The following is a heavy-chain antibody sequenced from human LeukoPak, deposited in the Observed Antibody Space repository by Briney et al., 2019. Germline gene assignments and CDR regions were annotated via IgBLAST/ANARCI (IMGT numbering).Heavy chain of an antibody. CDR3: VRDGGGTTPYDC. Sequence: GGSLRLSCAASGFTLSDYWMNWVRHAPGKGPVWVSHISPDGRNIAYADSVKGRFTISRDSAKNTLYLQMNSPRVGDTAVYYCVRDGGGTTPYDCWGQGTLVTVSS. D-gene: IGHD1-7*01. CDR1: GFTLSDYW. J-gene: IGHJ4*02. CDR2: ISPDGRNI. V-gene: IGHV3-74*01.